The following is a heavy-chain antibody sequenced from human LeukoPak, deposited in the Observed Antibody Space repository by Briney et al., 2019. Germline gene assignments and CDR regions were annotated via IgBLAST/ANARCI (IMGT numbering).Heavy chain of an antibody. D-gene: IGHD4-17*01. CDR1: GGSISSGDYY. J-gene: IGHJ4*02. CDR3: ATHRATVNTYGLDY. V-gene: IGHV4-30-4*01. CDR2: IYYSGST. Sequence: SETLSLTCTVSGGSISSGDYYWSGIRQPPGKGLEWIGYIYYSGSTYYNPSLKSRVTISVDTSKNQFSLKLSFVTAADTAVYYCATHRATVNTYGLDYWGQGTLVTVSS.